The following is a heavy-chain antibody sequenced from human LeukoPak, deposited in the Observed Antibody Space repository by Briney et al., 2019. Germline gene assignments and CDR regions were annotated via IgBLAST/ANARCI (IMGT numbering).Heavy chain of an antibody. CDR1: GFTFSSCG. Sequence: PGGSLRLSCAASGFTFSSCGMHWVRQAPGKGLEWVAVIWYDGSNKYYADSVKGRFTISRDNSKNTLYLQMNSLRAEDTAVYYCAKDFAQRVGAFDYWGQGTLVTVSS. D-gene: IGHD1-26*01. CDR2: IWYDGSNK. J-gene: IGHJ4*02. V-gene: IGHV3-33*06. CDR3: AKDFAQRVGAFDY.